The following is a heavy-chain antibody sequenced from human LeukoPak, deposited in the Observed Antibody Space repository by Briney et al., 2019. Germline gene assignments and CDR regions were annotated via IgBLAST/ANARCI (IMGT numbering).Heavy chain of an antibody. CDR1: GYTFTSYG. V-gene: IGHV1-18*01. D-gene: IGHD5-18*01. CDR2: ISAYSGNT. CDR3: ARDGSDTAHYNWFDP. J-gene: IGHJ5*02. Sequence: GASVKLSCKSSGYTFTSYGINWGREAPGQGLEWMGWISAYSGNTKYAQKLQGRVTVTTDTSTSTAYMELRILRSDETAVYYWARDGSDTAHYNWFDPWGQGTLVTVSS.